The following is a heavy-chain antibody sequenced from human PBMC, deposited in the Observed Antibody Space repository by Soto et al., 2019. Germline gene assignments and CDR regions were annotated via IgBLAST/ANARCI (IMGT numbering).Heavy chain of an antibody. J-gene: IGHJ6*02. V-gene: IGHV1-2*04. CDR1: GYSFTGYY. Sequence: GASVKVSGKASGYSFTGYYMHWVRQAPGQGLEWMGWIHPNSGGTNYAQKFQGWVTMTRDTSISTAYMELSRLRSDDTAVYYCARRQGDYGMDVWGQGTTVTVSS. CDR2: IHPNSGGT. CDR3: ARRQGDYGMDV.